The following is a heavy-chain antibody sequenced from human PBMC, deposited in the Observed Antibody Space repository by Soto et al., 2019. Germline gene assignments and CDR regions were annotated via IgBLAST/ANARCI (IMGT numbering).Heavy chain of an antibody. D-gene: IGHD3-16*01. CDR1: GFTFNTYD. J-gene: IGHJ4*02. V-gene: IGHV3-23*01. CDR3: AGLMIAFAGVFDY. Sequence: EGQLLESGGGLVPAGGSLRLPCAASGFTFNTYDMSWVRQAPGKGPEWVSDVSGSGRKTNYADSVKGRFTISRDDSKNTLYLQMNSLRADDTALYYCAGLMIAFAGVFDYWGPGTLVTVSS. CDR2: VSGSGRKT.